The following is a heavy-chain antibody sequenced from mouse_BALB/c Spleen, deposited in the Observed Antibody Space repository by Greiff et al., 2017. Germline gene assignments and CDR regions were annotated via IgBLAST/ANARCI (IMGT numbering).Heavy chain of an antibody. CDR3: VRRGTGPGAMDY. CDR1: GFTFNTYA. Sequence: EVHLVESGGGLVQPKGSLKLSCAASGFTFNTYAMNWVRQAPGKGLEWVARIRSKSNNYATYYADSVKDRFTISRDDSQSMLYLQMNNLKTEDTAMYYCVRRGTGPGAMDYWGQGTSVTVSS. D-gene: IGHD4-1*01. V-gene: IGHV10-1*02. J-gene: IGHJ4*01. CDR2: IRSKSNNYAT.